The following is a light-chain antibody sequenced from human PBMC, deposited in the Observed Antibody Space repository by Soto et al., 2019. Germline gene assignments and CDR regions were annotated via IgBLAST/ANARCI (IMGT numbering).Light chain of an antibody. J-gene: IGKJ2*01. CDR3: QQYGSSPPYT. CDR2: GSS. V-gene: IGKV3-20*01. CDR1: QSVSNNY. Sequence: EVVLTQSPGTLSLSPGERATLSCRASQSVSNNYLAWYQQKPGQSPKLLIFGSSDRATVIPDRFSGSGSGTDFTLTISSLEHEDFAVYYCQQYGSSPPYTFGQGTKLEIK.